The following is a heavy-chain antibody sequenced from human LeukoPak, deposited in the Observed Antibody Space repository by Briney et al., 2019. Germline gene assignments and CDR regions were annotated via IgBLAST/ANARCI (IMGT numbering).Heavy chain of an antibody. Sequence: PSETLSLTCAVYGGSFSGYYWSWIRQPPGKGLEWIGEINHSGSTNYNPSLKSRVTISVDTSKDQFSLKLSSVTAADTAVYYCAREGEDYYDSSEYYFDYWGQGTLVTVSS. D-gene: IGHD3-22*01. CDR1: GGSFSGYY. J-gene: IGHJ4*02. CDR3: AREGEDYYDSSEYYFDY. CDR2: INHSGST. V-gene: IGHV4-34*01.